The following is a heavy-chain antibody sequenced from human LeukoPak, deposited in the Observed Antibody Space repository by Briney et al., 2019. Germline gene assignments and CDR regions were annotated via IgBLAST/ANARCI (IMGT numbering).Heavy chain of an antibody. CDR3: ARSRRGGEFLI. Sequence: SQTLSLTCTVSGGSISSGGYYWSWIRQHPGKGLEWIAYIYYSGSTYYNPSLKSRVTISVDTSNNQFSLKLSSVTAADTAVYYCARSRRGGEFLIWGQGTLVTVSS. D-gene: IGHD3-16*01. V-gene: IGHV4-31*03. CDR1: GGSISSGGYY. J-gene: IGHJ4*02. CDR2: IYYSGST.